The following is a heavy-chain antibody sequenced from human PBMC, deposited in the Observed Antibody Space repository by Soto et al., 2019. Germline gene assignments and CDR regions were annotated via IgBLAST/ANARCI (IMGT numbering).Heavy chain of an antibody. J-gene: IGHJ5*02. CDR1: GDSVNRGGYY. CDR3: ARGLGYCSTTTCSEDWFDP. D-gene: IGHD2-2*01. Sequence: SETLSLTCTVSGDSVNRGGYYWSWIRQHPGKGLEWIGHTYFSGSTNYNPSVKSRVSMSVDRSKNQFSLRLTSVTAADTALYYCARGLGYCSTTTCSEDWFDPWGPGTLVTVSS. CDR2: TYFSGST. V-gene: IGHV4-61*08.